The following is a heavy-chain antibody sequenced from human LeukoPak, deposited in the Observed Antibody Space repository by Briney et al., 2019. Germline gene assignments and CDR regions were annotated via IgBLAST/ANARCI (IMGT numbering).Heavy chain of an antibody. J-gene: IGHJ4*02. Sequence: GGSLRLSCAASGLTVRNNYMKWVRQAPGKGLEGCSLIYSGGSTYYADSVKGRFTISRDNPKNTVYLQMNNLRAEDTDVYYCARDRHCSGGSCSGLWGQGTLVTVSS. CDR3: ARDRHCSGGSCSGL. V-gene: IGHV3-53*01. CDR2: IYSGGST. CDR1: GLTVRNNY. D-gene: IGHD2-15*01.